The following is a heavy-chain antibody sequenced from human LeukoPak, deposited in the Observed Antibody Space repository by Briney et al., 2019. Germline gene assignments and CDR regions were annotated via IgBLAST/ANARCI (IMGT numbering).Heavy chain of an antibody. CDR2: INGGGGSK. D-gene: IGHD3-22*01. V-gene: IGHV3-23*01. J-gene: IGHJ6*02. Sequence: GGSLRLSCAASGFTFSNYAMTWVRQAPGKGLEWVSSINGGGGSKHYADSVKGGCDISRDNSGITLSLQMNSLRAEDTAVYYCAKDHFDGSAYYGYYSGIDVWGQGTTVTVSS. CDR3: AKDHFDGSAYYGYYSGIDV. CDR1: GFTFSNYA.